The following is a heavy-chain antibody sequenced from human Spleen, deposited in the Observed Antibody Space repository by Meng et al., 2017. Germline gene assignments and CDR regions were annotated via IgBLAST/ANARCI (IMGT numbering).Heavy chain of an antibody. CDR2: ISSSSSYI. V-gene: IGHV3-21*01. J-gene: IGHJ3*02. CDR1: GFTFSSYA. Sequence: GESLKISCAASGFTFSSYAMHWVRQPPGKGLEWVSSISSSSSYIYYADSVKGRFTISRDNAKNSLYLQMNSLRAEDTAVYYCARRLPEGYDAFDIWGQGTMVTVSS. D-gene: IGHD1-1*01. CDR3: ARRLPEGYDAFDI.